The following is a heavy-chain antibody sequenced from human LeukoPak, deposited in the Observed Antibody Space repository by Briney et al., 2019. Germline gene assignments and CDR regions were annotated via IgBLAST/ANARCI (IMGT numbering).Heavy chain of an antibody. D-gene: IGHD3-22*01. CDR2: INHSGST. Sequence: SETLSLTCAVYGGSFSGYYWSWIRQPPGKGLEWIGEINHSGSTNYNPSLKSRVTMSVDTSKNQFSLKLSSVTAADTAVYYCARSPSYYYDSSGQEDDYWGQGTLVTVSS. CDR1: GGSFSGYY. CDR3: ARSPSYYYDSSGQEDDY. V-gene: IGHV4-34*01. J-gene: IGHJ4*02.